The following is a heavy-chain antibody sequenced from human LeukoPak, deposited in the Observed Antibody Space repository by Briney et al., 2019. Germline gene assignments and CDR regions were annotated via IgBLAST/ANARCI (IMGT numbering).Heavy chain of an antibody. CDR3: ARASLNTVTIIDDDAFDI. D-gene: IGHD4-17*01. CDR1: GGTFSSYA. J-gene: IGHJ3*02. Sequence: SVKVSCKASGGTFSSYAISWVRQAPGQGLEWMGGIIPIFGTANYAQKFQGRVTITTDESTSTAYMELSSLRSEDTAVYYCARASLNTVTIIDDDAFDIWGQGTMITVSS. V-gene: IGHV1-69*05. CDR2: IIPIFGTA.